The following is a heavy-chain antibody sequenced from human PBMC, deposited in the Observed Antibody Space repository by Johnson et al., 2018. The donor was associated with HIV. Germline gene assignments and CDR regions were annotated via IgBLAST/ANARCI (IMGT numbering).Heavy chain of an antibody. Sequence: EVQLVESGGGVVQPGRSLRLSCAASGFTFSSYGMSWVRQGPGKGLEWVSGISWNSGSIGYADSVKGRFTISRDNAKNSLYLQMNSLRAEDTALYYCARGGTMIVVVITYDAFDIWGQGTMVTVSS. CDR1: GFTFSSYG. CDR2: ISWNSGSI. D-gene: IGHD3-22*01. CDR3: ARGGTMIVVVITYDAFDI. J-gene: IGHJ3*02. V-gene: IGHV3-9*01.